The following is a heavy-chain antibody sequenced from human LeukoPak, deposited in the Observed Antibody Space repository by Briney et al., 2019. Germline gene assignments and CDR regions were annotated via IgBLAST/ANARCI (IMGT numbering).Heavy chain of an antibody. CDR1: GFTFSSYS. CDR2: ISSSSSYI. CDR3: ARLEYQLLSRGDFDY. V-gene: IGHV3-21*01. D-gene: IGHD2-2*01. J-gene: IGHJ4*02. Sequence: GGSLRLFCAASGFTFSSYSMNWVRQAPGKGLEWVSSISSSSSYIYYADSVKGRFTISRDNAKNSLYLQMNSLRAEDTAVYYCARLEYQLLSRGDFDYWGQGTLVTVSS.